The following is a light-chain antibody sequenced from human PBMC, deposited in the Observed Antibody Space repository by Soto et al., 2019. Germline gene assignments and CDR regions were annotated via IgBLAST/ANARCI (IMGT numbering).Light chain of an antibody. V-gene: IGKV2-28*01. J-gene: IGKJ1*01. CDR2: LAS. Sequence: EIVMTQSPLTLPVTPGEPASISCRSSQILLHSNGFNYLDWYVQKPGQSPQLLISLASTRASGVPDRFSGSASGTDFTLNISRVEAEDVGVYYCMQALQAWTFGQGTKVDIK. CDR1: QILLHSNGFNY. CDR3: MQALQAWT.